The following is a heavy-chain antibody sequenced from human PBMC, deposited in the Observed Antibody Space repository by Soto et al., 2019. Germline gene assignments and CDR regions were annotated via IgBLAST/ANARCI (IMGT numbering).Heavy chain of an antibody. CDR1: GFTFSGYW. V-gene: IGHV3-7*03. D-gene: IGHD3-10*01. CDR3: ARPLYGSGSVWFDP. Sequence: GGSLRLSCSASGFTFSGYWMTWVRQAPGKGLEWVANIKEDGSEKYYVDSVKGRFTISRDNPKNSLYLQMNSLRADDTAVYYCARPLYGSGSVWFDPWGQGTLVTVSS. CDR2: IKEDGSEK. J-gene: IGHJ5*02.